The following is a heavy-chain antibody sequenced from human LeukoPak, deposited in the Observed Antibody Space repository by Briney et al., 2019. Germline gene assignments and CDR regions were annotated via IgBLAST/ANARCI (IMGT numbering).Heavy chain of an antibody. CDR3: AKDLRFGDSPGNRFDY. Sequence: GGSLRLSCAASGFTFTGYAMAWVRQAPRKGLEWVSAISGSGGGTYYADSVKGRFTISRDNSKNTLYLQMNSLRAEDTAVYYCAKDLRFGDSPGNRFDYWGQGTLVTVSS. CDR2: ISGSGGGT. J-gene: IGHJ4*02. V-gene: IGHV3-23*01. CDR1: GFTFTGYA. D-gene: IGHD3-10*01.